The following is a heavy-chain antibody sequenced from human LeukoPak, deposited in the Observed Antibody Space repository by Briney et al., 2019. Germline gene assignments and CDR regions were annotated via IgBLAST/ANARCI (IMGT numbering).Heavy chain of an antibody. J-gene: IGHJ1*01. CDR3: ARGPHIAAAGPKYFQH. CDR2: IYYSGST. D-gene: IGHD6-13*01. CDR1: GGSISSGGYY. V-gene: IGHV4-31*03. Sequence: SQTLSLTCTVSGGSISSGGYYWSWIRQHPGKGLEWIEYIYYSGSTYYNPSLKSRVTISVDTSKNQFSLKLSSVTAADTAVYYCARGPHIAAAGPKYFQHWGQGTLVTVSS.